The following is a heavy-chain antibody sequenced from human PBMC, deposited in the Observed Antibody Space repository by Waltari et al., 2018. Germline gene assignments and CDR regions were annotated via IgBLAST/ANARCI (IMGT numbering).Heavy chain of an antibody. Sequence: QVQLQESGPGLVKPSETLSLTCTVSGGSISSYYWSWIRQPPGKGLEWIGYIYYSGSTNYNPSLKSRVTISVDTSKNQFSLKLSSVTAADTAVYYCARSPLYYDFWSGSDHYYYMDVWGKGTTVTVSS. D-gene: IGHD3-3*01. CDR1: GGSISSYY. CDR3: ARSPLYYDFWSGSDHYYYMDV. J-gene: IGHJ6*03. V-gene: IGHV4-59*01. CDR2: IYYSGST.